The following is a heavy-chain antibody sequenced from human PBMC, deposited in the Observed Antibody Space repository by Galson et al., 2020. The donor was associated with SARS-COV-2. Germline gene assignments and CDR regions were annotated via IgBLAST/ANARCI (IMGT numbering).Heavy chain of an antibody. Sequence: TLSLTCAVYGGSFKNYYWTWIRQSPGKGLQWIGEINHRGSTNYDPSLQGRVAMSVDTSKNQFSLRLSSVTAADTAVYYCVRGAEERRIIVGGPDYYRYMGGWGGGTGVTVSS. CDR3: VRGAEERRIIVGGPDYYRYMGG. J-gene: IGHJ6*03. CDR1: GGSFKNYY. V-gene: IGHV4-34*01. D-gene: IGHD1-26*01. CDR2: INHRGST.